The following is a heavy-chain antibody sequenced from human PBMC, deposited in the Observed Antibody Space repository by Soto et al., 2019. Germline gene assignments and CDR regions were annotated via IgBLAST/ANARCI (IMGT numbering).Heavy chain of an antibody. CDR3: AREDSRGYSGYDNYGMDV. CDR2: SRDKAQGYST. CDR1: GFTLSDHY. J-gene: IGHJ6*02. D-gene: IGHD5-12*01. Sequence: GGSLRLSCAGSGFTLSDHYIDWVRQAPGKGLEWVGRSRDKAQGYSTAYAASVKGRFTTSRDESKNSVYLQMNSLRAEDTAVYYCAREDSRGYSGYDNYGMDVWGQGTTVTVSS. V-gene: IGHV3-72*01.